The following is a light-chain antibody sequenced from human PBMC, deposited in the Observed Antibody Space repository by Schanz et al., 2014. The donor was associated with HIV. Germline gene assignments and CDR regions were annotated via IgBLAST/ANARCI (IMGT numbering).Light chain of an antibody. Sequence: DIQMTQSPSSLSASVGDRVTITCRASQTISSYLNWYQQKPGKAPKLLIYAASQSGVPSRFIGSGSGTEFTLTISSLQPEDFATYYCLQHNAYPLTFGQGTRLDI. CDR1: QTISSY. CDR3: LQHNAYPLT. J-gene: IGKJ5*01. CDR2: AAS. V-gene: IGKV1-17*01.